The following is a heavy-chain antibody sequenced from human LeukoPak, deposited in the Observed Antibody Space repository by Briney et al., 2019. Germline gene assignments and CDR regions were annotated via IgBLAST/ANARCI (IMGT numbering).Heavy chain of an antibody. J-gene: IGHJ5*02. CDR2: IYYSGST. CDR3: ASQRRNSGYPYSPYFDP. Sequence: PSETLSLTCTVSGGSISSGDYYWSWIRQPPGKGLEWIGDIYYSGSTNYNPSLKSRVTISVDTSKIQFSLKLSSVTASDTAVYYCASQRRNSGYPYSPYFDPWGQGTLVTVSS. CDR1: GGSISSGDYY. V-gene: IGHV4-61*08. D-gene: IGHD5-12*01.